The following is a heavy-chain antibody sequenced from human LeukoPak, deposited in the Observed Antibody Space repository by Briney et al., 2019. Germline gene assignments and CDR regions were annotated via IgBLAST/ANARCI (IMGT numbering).Heavy chain of an antibody. Sequence: SETLSLACTVSGGSISSYYWSWIRQPPGKGLEWIGYIYYSGSTNYNPSLKSRVTISVDTSKNQFSLKLSSVTAADTAVYYCARGRGYYYVMYYFDYWGQGTLVTVSS. V-gene: IGHV4-59*01. CDR3: ARGRGYYYVMYYFDY. CDR2: IYYSGST. CDR1: GGSISSYY. J-gene: IGHJ4*02. D-gene: IGHD3-10*02.